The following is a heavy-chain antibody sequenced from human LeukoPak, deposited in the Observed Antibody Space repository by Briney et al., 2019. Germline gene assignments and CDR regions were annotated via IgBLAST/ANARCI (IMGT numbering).Heavy chain of an antibody. V-gene: IGHV3-30*04. Sequence: GRSLRLSCAASGFTFSSYAMHWVRQAPGKGLEWVAVISYDGSNKYYADSVKGRFTISRDNSKNTLYLRMNSLRAEDTAVYYCARSGGYSYGYSDYWGQGTLVTVSS. CDR1: GFTFSSYA. CDR2: ISYDGSNK. J-gene: IGHJ4*02. D-gene: IGHD5-18*01. CDR3: ARSGGYSYGYSDY.